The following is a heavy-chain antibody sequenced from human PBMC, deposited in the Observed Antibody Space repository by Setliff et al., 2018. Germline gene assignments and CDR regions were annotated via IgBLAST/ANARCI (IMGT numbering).Heavy chain of an antibody. CDR2: INPDSGGT. J-gene: IGHJ4*02. CDR1: GYTFTGYY. V-gene: IGHV1-2*06. CDR3: ARGPSNYDLLTGCDC. Sequence: EASVKVSCKASGYTFTGYYIHWVRQAPGQGLEWMGRINPDSGGTNYAQKFQGRVTMTRDTSITAAYMELSRLRSDDSAVYYCARGPSNYDLLTGCDCWGQGTLVTVSS. D-gene: IGHD3-9*01.